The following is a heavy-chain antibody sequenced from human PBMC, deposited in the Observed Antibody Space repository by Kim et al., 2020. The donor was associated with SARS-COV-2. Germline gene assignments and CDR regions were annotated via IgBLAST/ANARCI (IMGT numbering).Heavy chain of an antibody. Sequence: WGSLRLSCAASGFTFSSYAMSWARQAPGKGLEWVSAISGSGGSTYYADSVKGRFTISRDNSKNTLYLQMNSLRAEDTAVYYCAKDLSSSSWYFFDYWGQGTLVTVSS. CDR2: ISGSGGST. V-gene: IGHV3-23*01. CDR1: GFTFSSYA. J-gene: IGHJ4*02. D-gene: IGHD6-13*01. CDR3: AKDLSSSSWYFFDY.